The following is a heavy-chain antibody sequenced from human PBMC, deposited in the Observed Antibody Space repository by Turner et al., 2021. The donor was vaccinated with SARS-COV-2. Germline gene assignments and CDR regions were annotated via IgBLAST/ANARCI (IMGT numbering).Heavy chain of an antibody. CDR2: MNPNSGNT. J-gene: IGHJ4*02. D-gene: IGHD3-10*01. V-gene: IGHV1-8*01. Sequence: QVQLVQSGAEVKQPGSSVKVSCKASGYTFTSYDINWVRQATGHGHEWMGWMNPNSGNTGYAQKFQGRVTMTRNTSISTAYMELSSLRSEDTAVYYCARTFTLMVRVDYWGQGTLVTVSS. CDR3: ARTFTLMVRVDY. CDR1: GYTFTSYD.